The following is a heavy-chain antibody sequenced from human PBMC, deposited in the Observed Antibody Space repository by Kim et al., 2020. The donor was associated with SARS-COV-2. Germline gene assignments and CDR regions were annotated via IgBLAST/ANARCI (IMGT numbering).Heavy chain of an antibody. V-gene: IGHV3-48*02. CDR3: ARVPSLRWGIDY. J-gene: IGHJ4*02. Sequence: YYADSVKGRFTISRDNAKNSLYLQMNSLRDEDTAVYYCARVPSLRWGIDYWGQGTLVTVSS. D-gene: IGHD4-17*01.